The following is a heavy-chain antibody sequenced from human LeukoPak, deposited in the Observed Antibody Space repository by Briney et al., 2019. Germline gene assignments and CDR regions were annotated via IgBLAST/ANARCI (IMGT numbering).Heavy chain of an antibody. CDR1: GFTFSSYA. D-gene: IGHD3-16*01. CDR2: ISGSGGST. Sequence: GGSLRLSCAASGFTFSSYAMSWVRQAPGKGREWVSAISGSGGSTYYADSVKGRFTISRDNSKNTLYLQVNSLRAEDTAVYYCAKETEITFGGVIDYWGQGTLVTVSS. V-gene: IGHV3-23*01. J-gene: IGHJ4*02. CDR3: AKETEITFGGVIDY.